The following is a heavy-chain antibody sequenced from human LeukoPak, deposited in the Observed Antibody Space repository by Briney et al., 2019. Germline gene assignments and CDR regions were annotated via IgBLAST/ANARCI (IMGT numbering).Heavy chain of an antibody. Sequence: GGSLRLSCAASGFTFSSYAMNWVRQAPGKGLEWVAVISHDGNYKYYAESVEGRITISRDNSKSTLDLQINSLKPEDAAMYYCAREGHSGSYPFFFDYWGQGALVTVSS. CDR3: AREGHSGSYPFFFDY. V-gene: IGHV3-30*01. CDR1: GFTFSSYA. D-gene: IGHD1-26*01. CDR2: ISHDGNYK. J-gene: IGHJ4*02.